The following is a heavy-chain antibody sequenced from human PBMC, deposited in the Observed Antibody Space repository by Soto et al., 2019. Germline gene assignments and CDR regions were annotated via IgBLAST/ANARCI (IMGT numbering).Heavy chain of an antibody. D-gene: IGHD2-15*01. J-gene: IGHJ6*02. CDR2: IIPIFGTA. CDR3: ASEGLGYCSGGSCSEISCYYYGMDV. V-gene: IGHV1-69*13. CDR1: GGTFSSYA. Sequence: ASVKVSCKASGGTFSSYAISWVRQAPGQGLEWMGGIIPIFGTANYAQKFQGRVTITADESTSTAYMELSSLRSEDTAVYYCASEGLGYCSGGSCSEISCYYYGMDVWGQGITVTVSS.